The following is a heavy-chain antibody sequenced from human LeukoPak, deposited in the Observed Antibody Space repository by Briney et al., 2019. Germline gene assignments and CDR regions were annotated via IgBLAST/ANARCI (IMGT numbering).Heavy chain of an antibody. Sequence: TGGSLRLSCAASGFTFSSYSMNWVRQAPGKGLEWVSYISSSSTIYYADSVKGRFTISRDNAKNSLYLQMNSLRAEDTAVYYCAREIGSYYAFDIWGQGTMVTVSS. CDR3: AREIGSYYAFDI. V-gene: IGHV3-48*01. J-gene: IGHJ3*02. CDR2: ISSSSTI. D-gene: IGHD1-26*01. CDR1: GFTFSSYS.